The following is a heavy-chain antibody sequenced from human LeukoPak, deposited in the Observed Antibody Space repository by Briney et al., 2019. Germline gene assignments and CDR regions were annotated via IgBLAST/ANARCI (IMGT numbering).Heavy chain of an antibody. V-gene: IGHV4-59*08. D-gene: IGHD1-1*01. CDR3: ARRSAGNPFYYYYYGMDV. CDR2: IYYSGST. CDR1: GGSISSYY. Sequence: PSETLSLTCTVSGGSISSYYWSWIRQPPGKGLEWIGYIYYSGSTNYNPSLKSRVTISVDTSTNQFSLKLSSVTAADTAVYYCARRSAGNPFYYYYYGMDVWGQGTTVTVSS. J-gene: IGHJ6*02.